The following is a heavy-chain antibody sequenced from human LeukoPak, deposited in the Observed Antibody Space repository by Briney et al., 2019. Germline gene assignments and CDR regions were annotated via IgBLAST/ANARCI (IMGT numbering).Heavy chain of an antibody. Sequence: PGGSLRLSCAASGFTFSNYAMSWVRQAPGKGLEWVSAISGSGGTTFYADSVKGRFTISRDNSKNTLYLQVNSLRAADTAIYYCARDIELSTWGLGTTVTVSS. J-gene: IGHJ3*01. CDR3: ARDIELST. V-gene: IGHV3-23*01. CDR1: GFTFSNYA. CDR2: ISGSGGTT. D-gene: IGHD3-16*02.